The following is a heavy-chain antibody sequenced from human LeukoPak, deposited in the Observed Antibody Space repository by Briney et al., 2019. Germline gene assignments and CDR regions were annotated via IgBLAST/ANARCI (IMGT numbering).Heavy chain of an antibody. J-gene: IGHJ4*02. V-gene: IGHV4-59*12. CDR3: ARELSIAAYFDY. CDR1: DDSITIYY. CDR2: IDHTGIT. D-gene: IGHD6-6*01. Sequence: SETLSLTCTVSDDSITIYYWSWIRQPPGKGLEWIGYIDHTGITNYNPSLKSRVTISVDTSKNQFSLKLSSVTAADTAVYYCARELSIAAYFDYWGQGTLVTVSS.